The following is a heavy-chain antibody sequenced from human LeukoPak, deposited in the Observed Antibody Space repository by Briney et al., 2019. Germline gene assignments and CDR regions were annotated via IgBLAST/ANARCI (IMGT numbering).Heavy chain of an antibody. CDR2: IKHDGSGK. V-gene: IGHV3-7*01. CDR1: GFTFSNYW. J-gene: IGHJ4*02. CDR3: ARGGHRQKEF. Sequence: GGSLRLSCSASGFTFSNYWMTWVRQSPGKGLEWVAIIKHDGSGKYCVDSVKGRFTISRDNAKNSPYLQMSSLRAEDTAVYYCARGGHRQKEFWGQGTLVTVSS. D-gene: IGHD3-10*01.